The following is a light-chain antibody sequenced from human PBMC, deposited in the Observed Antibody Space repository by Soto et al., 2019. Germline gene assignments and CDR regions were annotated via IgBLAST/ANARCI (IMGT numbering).Light chain of an antibody. CDR3: RSFTSRLTFV. CDR2: EAT. J-gene: IGLJ1*01. Sequence: QSVLTQAAYGSGSPGQSIAISCTETRSDVGAYNYVSWYQQHPGKAPKLMISEATNRPSGVSDRFSGSKSGNTASLTISGLQAEDEADYYCRSFTSRLTFVLGTGTNDTV. CDR1: RSDVGAYNY. V-gene: IGLV2-14*01.